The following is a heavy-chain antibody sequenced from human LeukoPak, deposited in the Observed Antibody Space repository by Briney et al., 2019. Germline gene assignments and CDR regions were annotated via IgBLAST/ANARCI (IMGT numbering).Heavy chain of an antibody. CDR2: IDSDGSST. CDR1: GFTFSSYW. CDR3: ASLYGDYDWFDP. Sequence: GGSLRLSCAASGFTFSSYWMHWVRQAPGKWLVWVSRIDSDGSSTSYADSVKGRFTISRDNAKNTLYLQMNSLRAEDTAVYYCASLYGDYDWFDPWGQGTLVTVSS. J-gene: IGHJ5*02. V-gene: IGHV3-74*01. D-gene: IGHD4-17*01.